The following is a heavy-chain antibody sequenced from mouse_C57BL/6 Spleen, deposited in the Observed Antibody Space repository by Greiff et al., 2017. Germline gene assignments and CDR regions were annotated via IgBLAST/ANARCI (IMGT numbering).Heavy chain of an antibody. Sequence: QVQLQQSGAELVRPGTSVKVSCKASGYAFTNYLIEWVKQRPGQGLEWIGVINPGSGGTNYNEKFKGKATLTADKSSSTAYMQLSSLTSEDSAVYFCAYGYGAWFAYWGQGTLVTVSA. J-gene: IGHJ3*01. CDR2: INPGSGGT. CDR1: GYAFTNYL. V-gene: IGHV1-54*01. D-gene: IGHD2-2*01. CDR3: AYGYGAWFAY.